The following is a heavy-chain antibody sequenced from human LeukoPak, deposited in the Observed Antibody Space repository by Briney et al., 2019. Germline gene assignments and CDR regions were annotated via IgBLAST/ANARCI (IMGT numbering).Heavy chain of an antibody. Sequence: PSETLSLTCTVSGGSISSSSYYWSWIRQPPGKGLEWIGYIYYSGSTNYNPSLKSRVTISVDTSKNQFSLKLSSVTAADTAVYYCARGVNDFWSGPTRPYYFDYWGQGTLVTVSS. J-gene: IGHJ4*02. D-gene: IGHD3-3*01. CDR2: IYYSGST. CDR3: ARGVNDFWSGPTRPYYFDY. V-gene: IGHV4-61*01. CDR1: GGSISSSSYY.